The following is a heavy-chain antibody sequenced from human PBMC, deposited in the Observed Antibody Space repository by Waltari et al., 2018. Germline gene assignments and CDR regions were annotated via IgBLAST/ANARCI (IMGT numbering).Heavy chain of an antibody. CDR3: ARDASRYSGYANHDY. V-gene: IGHV1-69*08. CDR2: IIPILGVP. CDR1: GVTFSTYN. D-gene: IGHD5-12*01. Sequence: QVQLVQSGAEVKSPGSSVPVSCRASGVTFSTYNVNWVRQAPGQGLEWMGMIIPILGVPDYAPRFQGRLTITADESTSTAYMELTSLTSDDTAIYYCARDASRYSGYANHDYWGQGTLVTVSS. J-gene: IGHJ4*02.